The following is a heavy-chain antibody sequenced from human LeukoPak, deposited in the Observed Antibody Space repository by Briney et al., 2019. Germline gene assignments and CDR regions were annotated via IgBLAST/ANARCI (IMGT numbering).Heavy chain of an antibody. D-gene: IGHD3-9*01. CDR1: GFTFSSYS. V-gene: IGHV3-21*01. Sequence: PGGSLRLSCAASGFTFSSYSMNWVRQAPGKGLEWVSSISSSSSYIYYADSVKGRFTISRDNAKNSLYLQMNSLRAEDTAVYYCARDGYYDILTGYMDVWGKGTTVTVSS. CDR2: ISSSSSYI. J-gene: IGHJ6*03. CDR3: ARDGYYDILTGYMDV.